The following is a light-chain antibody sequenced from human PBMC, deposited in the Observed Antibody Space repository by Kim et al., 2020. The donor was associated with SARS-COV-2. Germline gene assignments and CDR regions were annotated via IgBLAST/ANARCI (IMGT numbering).Light chain of an antibody. CDR1: SSNIGAGYK. CDR3: QSFDTGLHLSI. CDR2: DNS. J-gene: IGLJ2*01. V-gene: IGLV1-40*01. Sequence: QSVLTQPPSVSGAPGQRVTISCTGSSSNIGAGYKVHWYKQLPGTAPKLLIYDNSIRPSGVPDRFSGSKSGTSASLAIAGLQADDEADYYCQSFDTGLHLSIFGGGTKLTVL.